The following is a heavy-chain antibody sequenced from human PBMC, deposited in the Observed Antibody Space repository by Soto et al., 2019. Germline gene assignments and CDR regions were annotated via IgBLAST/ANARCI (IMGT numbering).Heavy chain of an antibody. J-gene: IGHJ3*02. V-gene: IGHV3-23*01. D-gene: IGHD4-17*01. Sequence: EVQLLESGGGLVQPGGSLRLSCAASGFTFRSYAMSWVRQAPGKGLGWVSAISGSGGSTYYADSVKGRFTIARDNSKNTLYLQMNSLRAEDTAVYYCAKFTYGDYADAFDSWGQGTMVTVSS. CDR1: GFTFRSYA. CDR3: AKFTYGDYADAFDS. CDR2: ISGSGGST.